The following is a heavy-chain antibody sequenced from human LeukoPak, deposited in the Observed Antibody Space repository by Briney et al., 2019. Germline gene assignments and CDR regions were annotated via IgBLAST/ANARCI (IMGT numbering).Heavy chain of an antibody. V-gene: IGHV4-59*01. D-gene: IGHD3-10*01. CDR1: GVSITTYY. Sequence: SETLSLTCTVSGVSITTYYWSWIRQPPGKGLEWIGFIYYSGNTNYNPSLKSRLTISIDTSKTQFYLKLSSVTAADTAVYYCARVVYSGSWGYFDYWGQGILVTVSS. J-gene: IGHJ4*02. CDR3: ARVVYSGSWGYFDY. CDR2: IYYSGNT.